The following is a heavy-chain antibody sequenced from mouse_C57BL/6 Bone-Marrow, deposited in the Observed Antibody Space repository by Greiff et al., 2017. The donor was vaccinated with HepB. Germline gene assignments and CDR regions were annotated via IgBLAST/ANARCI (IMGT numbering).Heavy chain of an antibody. CDR3: ASRQLRRRYYAMDY. D-gene: IGHD3-2*02. V-gene: IGHV1-55*01. J-gene: IGHJ4*01. CDR1: GYTFTSYW. Sequence: QVQLQQPGAELVKPGASVKMSCKASGYTFTSYWITWVKQRPGQGLEWIGDIYPGSGSTNYNEKFKSKATLSVDTSSSTAYMQLSSLTSEDSAVYYCASRQLRRRYYAMDYWGQGTSVTVSS. CDR2: IYPGSGST.